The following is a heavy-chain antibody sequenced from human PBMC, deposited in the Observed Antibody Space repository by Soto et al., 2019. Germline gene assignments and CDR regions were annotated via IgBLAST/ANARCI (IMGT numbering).Heavy chain of an antibody. D-gene: IGHD3-9*01. J-gene: IGHJ5*02. CDR3: AKAAVTIVPQHLNWFDP. CDR1: GFTFSSYA. V-gene: IGHV3-23*01. Sequence: PGGSLRLSCAASGFTFSSYAMSWVRQAPGKGLEWVSAISGSGGSTYYADSVKGRFTISRDNSKNTLYLQMNSLRAEDTAVYYCAKAAVTIVPQHLNWFDPWGQGTLVTVSS. CDR2: ISGSGGST.